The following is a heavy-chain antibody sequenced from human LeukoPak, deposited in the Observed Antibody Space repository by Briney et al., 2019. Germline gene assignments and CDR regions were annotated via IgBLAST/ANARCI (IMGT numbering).Heavy chain of an antibody. CDR1: GGSISSHY. D-gene: IGHD2-2*01. Sequence: SETLSLTCTVPGGSISSHYWSWIRQPAGKGLEWIGRIYTGGSTNYNPSLGSRVTMSIDTSKNQFSLKLSSVTAADTAVYYCARDCTSFSCPLFDYWGQGTLVTVSS. CDR3: ARDCTSFSCPLFDY. J-gene: IGHJ4*02. CDR2: IYTGGST. V-gene: IGHV4-4*07.